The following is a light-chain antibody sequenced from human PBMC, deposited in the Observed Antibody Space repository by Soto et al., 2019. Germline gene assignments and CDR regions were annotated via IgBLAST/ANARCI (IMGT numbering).Light chain of an antibody. CDR3: QQYHNWVT. Sequence: EIVMTQSPGTLSVSPGGRATLSSGASQSISSNLAWYQQKPGQAPRLLIYGASTRATGIPARFSGSGSGTEFTLTISSLQSEDFAVYYCQQYHNWVTFGGGTKVDIK. V-gene: IGKV3D-15*01. CDR2: GAS. J-gene: IGKJ4*01. CDR1: QSISSN.